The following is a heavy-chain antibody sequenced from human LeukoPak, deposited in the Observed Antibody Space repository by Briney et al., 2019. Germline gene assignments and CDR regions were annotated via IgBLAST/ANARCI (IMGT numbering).Heavy chain of an antibody. J-gene: IGHJ6*02. CDR3: ARDCSLWFGEYTPLWDYYYGMDV. V-gene: IGHV3-21*01. CDR1: GFTFSSYS. CDR2: ISSSSSYI. Sequence: GGSLRLSCAASGFTFSSYSMNWVRQAPGKGLEGVSSISSSSSYIYYADSVKGRFTISRDNAKNSLYLQMNSLRAEDTAVYYCARDCSLWFGEYTPLWDYYYGMDVWGQGTTVTVSS. D-gene: IGHD3-10*01.